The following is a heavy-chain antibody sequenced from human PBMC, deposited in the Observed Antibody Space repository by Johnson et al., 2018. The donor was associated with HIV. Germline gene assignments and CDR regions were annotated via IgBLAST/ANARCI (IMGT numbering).Heavy chain of an antibody. J-gene: IGHJ3*02. D-gene: IGHD3-3*01. CDR2: IYSGGST. Sequence: VQLVESGGGLIQPGGSLRLSCAASEFTVSSNYMNWVRQAPGKGLEWVSLIYSGGSTYYADSVKGRFTISRDNSKNSLYLQMDSLRAEDTAVYYCAREMTENYFWSGYYTHDAFDIWGQGTMVTVSS. V-gene: IGHV3-53*01. CDR3: AREMTENYFWSGYYTHDAFDI. CDR1: EFTVSSNY.